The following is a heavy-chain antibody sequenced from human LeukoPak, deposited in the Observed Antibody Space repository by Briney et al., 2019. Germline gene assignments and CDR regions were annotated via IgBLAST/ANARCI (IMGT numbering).Heavy chain of an antibody. CDR2: IIPIFGTA. V-gene: IGHV1-69*13. CDR1: GGTFSSYA. D-gene: IGHD3-10*01. Sequence: GASVKVSCKASGGTFSSYAISWVRQAPGQGLEWMGGIIPIFGTANYAQKFQGRVTITADESTSTAYMELSSLRSEDTAVYYCAIMVRGAKESDYYYYYMDVWGKGTTVTISS. CDR3: AIMVRGAKESDYYYYYMDV. J-gene: IGHJ6*03.